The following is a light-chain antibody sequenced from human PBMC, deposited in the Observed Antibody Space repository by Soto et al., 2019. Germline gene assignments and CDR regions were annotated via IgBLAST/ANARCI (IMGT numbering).Light chain of an antibody. CDR1: QSVSSSS. CDR3: QQYGSSPRGYT. J-gene: IGKJ2*01. V-gene: IGKV3-20*01. CDR2: GAS. Sequence: EIVLTQSPGTLSLSPGERATLSCRASQSVSSSSLAWYQQKPGQAPRLLIYGASSRATGIPDRFSGSGSGTDFTLPISRLEPEDFAVYYCQQYGSSPRGYTFGQGTKLEIK.